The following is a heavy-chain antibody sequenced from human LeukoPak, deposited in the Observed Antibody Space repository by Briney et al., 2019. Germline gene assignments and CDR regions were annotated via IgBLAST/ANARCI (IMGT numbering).Heavy chain of an antibody. Sequence: PSETLSLTCAVSGGSMSTNTWWSWVRQPPRKGLEWIGEINHSGSTNYNPSLKSRVTISVDTSKNQFSLKLSSVTAADTAVYYCARGTTYYYDSSWGQGTLVTVSS. CDR1: GGSMSTNTW. V-gene: IGHV4-4*02. CDR3: ARGTTYYYDSS. J-gene: IGHJ1*01. D-gene: IGHD3-22*01. CDR2: INHSGST.